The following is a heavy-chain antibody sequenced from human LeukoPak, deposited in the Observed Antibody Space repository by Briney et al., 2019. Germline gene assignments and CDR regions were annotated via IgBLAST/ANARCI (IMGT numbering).Heavy chain of an antibody. J-gene: IGHJ3*02. D-gene: IGHD3-10*01. V-gene: IGHV1-24*01. Sequence: GASVKVSCKVSGYTLTELSMHWVRQAPGKGLEWMGGFDPEDGETIYAQKFQGRVTMTEDTSTDTAYMELSSLRSEDTAVHYSATDRGRWGDAFDIWGPGKMVTVSS. CDR1: GYTLTELS. CDR3: ATDRGRWGDAFDI. CDR2: FDPEDGET.